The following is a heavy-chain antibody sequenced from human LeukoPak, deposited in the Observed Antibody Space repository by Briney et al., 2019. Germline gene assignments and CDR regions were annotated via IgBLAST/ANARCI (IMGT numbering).Heavy chain of an antibody. CDR1: GYTFTGYY. D-gene: IGHD3-22*01. V-gene: IGHV1-2*02. CDR2: INPNSGGT. CDR3: ASIYYDSSGYYILDY. J-gene: IGHJ4*02. Sequence: ASVKVSCKASGYTFTGYYMHWVRQAPGQGLEWMGWINPNSGGTNYAQKFQGRVTMTRDTSISTAYMELSSLRSEDTAVYYCASIYYDSSGYYILDYWGQGTLVTVSS.